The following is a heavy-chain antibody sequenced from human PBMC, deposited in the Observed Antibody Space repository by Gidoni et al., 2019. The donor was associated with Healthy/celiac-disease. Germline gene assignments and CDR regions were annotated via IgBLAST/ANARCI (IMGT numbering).Heavy chain of an antibody. CDR1: GFTSRNAW. D-gene: IGHD5-18*01. CDR2: IKSKTDGGTT. Sequence: EVQLVESGGGLVKPGGSFRLSCASSGFTSRNAWMSWVRQAPGKGLEWVGRIKSKTDGGTTDYAAPVKGRFTISRDESKHTLYLQMNSLKAEDTTVYYCTTDGGYSYPLISVVGYWGQGTLVTVSS. J-gene: IGHJ4*02. V-gene: IGHV3-15*01. CDR3: TTDGGYSYPLISVVGY.